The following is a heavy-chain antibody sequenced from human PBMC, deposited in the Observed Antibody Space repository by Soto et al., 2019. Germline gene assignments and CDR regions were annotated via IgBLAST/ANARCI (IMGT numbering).Heavy chain of an antibody. CDR3: ARDLDPNWFDP. Sequence: ASVKVSCKASGYTFTSYYMHWVRQAPGQGLEWMGIINPSCGSTSYAQKFQGRVTMTGDTSTSTVYMELSSLRSEDTAVYYCARDLDPNWFDPWGQGTLVTVSS. V-gene: IGHV1-46*01. CDR2: INPSCGST. J-gene: IGHJ5*02. CDR1: GYTFTSYY.